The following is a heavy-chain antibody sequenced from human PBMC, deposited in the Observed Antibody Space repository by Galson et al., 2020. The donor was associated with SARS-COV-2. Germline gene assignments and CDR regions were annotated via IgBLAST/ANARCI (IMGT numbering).Heavy chain of an antibody. Sequence: TLSLTCTVSGGSISSGSYYWTWIRQPAGKGLEWIGHMNTVGSTNYNPSLKSRVTISADTSKNQFSLQLSSVTAADTAVYYCARTEPYSSNWYFDYWGQGTLVTVSS. J-gene: IGHJ4*02. D-gene: IGHD6-13*01. CDR2: MNTVGST. V-gene: IGHV4-61*09. CDR1: GGSISSGSYY. CDR3: ARTEPYSSNWYFDY.